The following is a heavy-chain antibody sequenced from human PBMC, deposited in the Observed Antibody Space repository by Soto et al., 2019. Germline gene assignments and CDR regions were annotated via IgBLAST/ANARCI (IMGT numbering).Heavy chain of an antibody. J-gene: IGHJ5*02. Sequence: SETLSLTCAVYGGSFSGYYWSWIRQPPGKGLEWIGEINHSGSTNYNPSLKSRVTISVDTSKNQFSLKLSSVTAADTAVYYCARTRRGGRKSNLFDPWGQGTLVTVSS. V-gene: IGHV4-34*01. CDR2: INHSGST. CDR3: ARTRRGGRKSNLFDP. D-gene: IGHD3-10*01. CDR1: GGSFSGYY.